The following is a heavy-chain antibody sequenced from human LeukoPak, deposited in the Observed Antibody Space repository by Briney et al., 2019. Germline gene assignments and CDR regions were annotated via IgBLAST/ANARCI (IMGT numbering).Heavy chain of an antibody. CDR2: ISAYNGNT. CDR3: ASFRNYYDSSGYVDLDY. CDR1: GYTFTSYG. V-gene: IGHV1-18*01. D-gene: IGHD3-22*01. J-gene: IGHJ4*02. Sequence: ASVKVSCKASGYTFTSYGISWVRQAPGQGLEWMGWISAYNGNTNYAQKLQGRVTMTTDTSTGTAYMELRSLRSDDTAVYYCASFRNYYDSSGYVDLDYWGQGTLVTVSS.